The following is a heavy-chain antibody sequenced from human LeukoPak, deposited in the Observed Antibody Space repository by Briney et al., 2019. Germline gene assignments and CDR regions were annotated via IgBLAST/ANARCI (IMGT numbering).Heavy chain of an antibody. CDR1: GGSISSGDYY. V-gene: IGHV4-30-4*08. CDR2: IYYSGST. D-gene: IGHD6-19*01. Sequence: PSETLSLTCTVSGGSISSGDYYWSWIRQPPGKGLEWIGYIYYSGSTYYNPSLKSRVTISVDTSKNQLSLKLSSVTAADTAVYYCASSTGYSSAVPDIWGQGTMVTVSS. J-gene: IGHJ3*02. CDR3: ASSTGYSSAVPDI.